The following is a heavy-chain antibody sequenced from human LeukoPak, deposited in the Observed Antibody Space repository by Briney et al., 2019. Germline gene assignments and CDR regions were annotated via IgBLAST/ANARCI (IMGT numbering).Heavy chain of an antibody. J-gene: IGHJ4*02. Sequence: GGSLRLSCAASGFTFSNYAMSWVRQAPGKGLGWVSAVTGSGDITYYADSVGGRFTISRDNSKNMVFLQMISLRAEDTAVYYCAKRRCSGSSCYLDYWGQGALVTVSS. CDR1: GFTFSNYA. V-gene: IGHV3-23*01. CDR3: AKRRCSGSSCYLDY. CDR2: VTGSGDIT. D-gene: IGHD2-2*01.